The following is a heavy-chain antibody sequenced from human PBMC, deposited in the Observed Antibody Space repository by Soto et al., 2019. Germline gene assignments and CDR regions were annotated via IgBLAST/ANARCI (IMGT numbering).Heavy chain of an antibody. J-gene: IGHJ4*02. CDR3: ARGIRAKVDY. CDR2: INHSGST. CDR1: GGSFSGYC. V-gene: IGHV4-34*01. Sequence: QVQLQQWGAGLLKPSETLSLTCAVYGGSFSGYCWSWIRQPPGKGLEWIGEINHSGSTNYNPSLKSRVTISVDTSKIQFSLKLSSVTAADTAVYYCARGIRAKVDYWGQGTLVTVSS.